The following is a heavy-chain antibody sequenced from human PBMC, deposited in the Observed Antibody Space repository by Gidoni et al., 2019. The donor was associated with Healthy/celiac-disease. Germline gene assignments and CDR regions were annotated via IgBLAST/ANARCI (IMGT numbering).Heavy chain of an antibody. CDR1: GFTFSSYS. D-gene: IGHD3-3*01. V-gene: IGHV3-21*01. Sequence: EVQLVESGGGLVKPGGSLRLSCAASGFTFSSYSMNWVRPAPGKGLEWVSSISSSSSYIYYADSVKGRFTISRDNAKNTLYLQMNSLRAEDTAVYYCARGRIWSGYYFDYWGQGTLVTVSS. J-gene: IGHJ4*02. CDR3: ARGRIWSGYYFDY. CDR2: ISSSSSYI.